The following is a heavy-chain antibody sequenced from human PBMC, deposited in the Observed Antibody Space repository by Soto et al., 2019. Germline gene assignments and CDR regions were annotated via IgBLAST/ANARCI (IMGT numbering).Heavy chain of an antibody. V-gene: IGHV3-30*18. CDR3: AKELYDFWSGYPTPNYYGMDV. CDR2: ISYDGSNK. D-gene: IGHD3-3*01. J-gene: IGHJ6*02. CDR1: GFTFSSYG. Sequence: GGSLRLSCAASGFTFSSYGMHWVRQAPGKGLEWVAVISYDGSNKYYADSVKGRFTISRDNSKNTLYLQMNSLRAEDTAVYYCAKELYDFWSGYPTPNYYGMDVWGQGTTVTVSS.